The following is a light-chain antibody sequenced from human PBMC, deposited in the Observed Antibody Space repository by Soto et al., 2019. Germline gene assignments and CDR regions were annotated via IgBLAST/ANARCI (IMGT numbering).Light chain of an antibody. J-gene: IGKJ2*01. CDR1: QSVGTN. CDR2: SAS. Sequence: IVMTQSPANLSVSPGESATLSCRASQSVGTNLAWYQQTPGQAPRVLIHSASTRATVIPSRFSGSGSDTEFTLTISGIQSEDFAIYYCQQYNNWPPYSFGHGTKLENK. CDR3: QQYNNWPPYS. V-gene: IGKV3-15*01.